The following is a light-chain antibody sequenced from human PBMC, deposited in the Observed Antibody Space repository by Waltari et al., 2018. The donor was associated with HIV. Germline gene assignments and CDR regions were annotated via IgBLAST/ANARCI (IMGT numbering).Light chain of an antibody. CDR3: AAWDDNLGGL. CDR1: HSNVGSHF. J-gene: IGLJ2*01. Sequence: QSMLSQSPSVSATPGQAVTTPCSGTHSNVGSHFVSWYQRLPAMDPKLVIYRDYQLPSGGPARFSGSKLGTSASLPINGLRSEDDAAYYCAAWDDNLGGLFGGGTKVTVL. CDR2: RDY. V-gene: IGLV1-47*01.